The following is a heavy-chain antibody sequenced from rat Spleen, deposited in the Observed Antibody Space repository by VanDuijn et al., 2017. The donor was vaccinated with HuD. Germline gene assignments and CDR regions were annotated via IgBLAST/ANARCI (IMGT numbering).Heavy chain of an antibody. D-gene: IGHD1-11*01. CDR1: GFTFSNYG. Sequence: EVQLVESGGGLVQPGRSLKLSCAASGFTFSNYGMHWIRQAPTKGLEWVASISPSGGSTYYRDSVKGRFTISRDNAKSTLYLQMDSLRSEDTATYYCAPRGYGGYSELYFDYWGQGVMVTVSS. CDR2: ISPSGGST. V-gene: IGHV5-19*01. J-gene: IGHJ2*01. CDR3: APRGYGGYSELYFDY.